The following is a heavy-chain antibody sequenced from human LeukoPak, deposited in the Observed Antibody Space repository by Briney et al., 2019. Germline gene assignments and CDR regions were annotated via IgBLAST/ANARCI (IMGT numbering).Heavy chain of an antibody. CDR1: GYSISSGYY. Sequence: PSETLSLTCTVSGYSISSGYYWSWIRQPPGKGLEWIGYIYYSGSTNYNPSLKSRVTISVDTSKNQFSLKLSSVTAADTAVYYCARGGSGSYYYYYYYMDVWGKGTTVTISS. D-gene: IGHD1-26*01. J-gene: IGHJ6*03. CDR2: IYYSGST. V-gene: IGHV4-61*01. CDR3: ARGGSGSYYYYYYYMDV.